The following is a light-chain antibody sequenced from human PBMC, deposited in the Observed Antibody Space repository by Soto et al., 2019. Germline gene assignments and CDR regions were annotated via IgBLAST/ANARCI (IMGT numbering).Light chain of an antibody. CDR1: QVLSSH. CDR3: QQLNTYPLT. J-gene: IGKJ4*01. CDR2: GVS. V-gene: IGKV1-9*01. Sequence: DIQLTQSPSFLSASVRDRVTITCRASQVLSSHLAWYQQKPGKAPKLLIYGVSTLQSGVPSRFSGSGSGTEFTLTISSLQPEDFATYYCQQLNTYPLTFGGGTKVEIK.